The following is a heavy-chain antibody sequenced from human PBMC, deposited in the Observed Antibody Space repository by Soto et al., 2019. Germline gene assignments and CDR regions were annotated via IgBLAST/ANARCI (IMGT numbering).Heavy chain of an antibody. CDR2: IKQDGSEK. D-gene: IGHD5-18*01. V-gene: IGHV3-7*01. CDR3: ARELTGYSYALGY. CDR1: GFTFSSYW. J-gene: IGHJ4*02. Sequence: GGSLRLSCAASGFTFSSYWMSWVRQAPEKGLEWVANIKQDGSEKYYVDSVKGRFTISRDNAKNSLYLQMNSLRAEDTAVYYCARELTGYSYALGYWGQGTLVTVS.